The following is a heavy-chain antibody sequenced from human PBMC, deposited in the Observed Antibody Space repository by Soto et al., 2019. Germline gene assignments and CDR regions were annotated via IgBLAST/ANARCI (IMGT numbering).Heavy chain of an antibody. CDR2: IFATGATI. J-gene: IGHJ4*02. V-gene: IGHV3-48*03. CDR1: GLTFNQYT. D-gene: IGHD3-9*01. CDR3: ARDVDWAFDY. Sequence: QSGGSLRLSCVVSGLTFNQYTMNWVRQAPGKGLEWISYIFATGATIYYADSVKGRFTVSRDNARNSLFLLMNSLRAEDTAVYYCARDVDWAFDYWGRGTLVTVSS.